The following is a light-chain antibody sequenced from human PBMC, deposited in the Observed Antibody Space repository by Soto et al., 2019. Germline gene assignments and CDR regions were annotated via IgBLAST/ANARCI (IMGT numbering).Light chain of an antibody. V-gene: IGKV3-20*01. Sequence: EIVLTQSPGTLSLSPGERATLSCRASQSVTSSYLAWYQQKPGQAPMLLIYGASSRATGIPDRFSGRGSGTDFTLTISRLQPEDVAVYYCQQYGSSVPWTFGQGTKVEIK. CDR2: GAS. J-gene: IGKJ1*01. CDR1: QSVTSSY. CDR3: QQYGSSVPWT.